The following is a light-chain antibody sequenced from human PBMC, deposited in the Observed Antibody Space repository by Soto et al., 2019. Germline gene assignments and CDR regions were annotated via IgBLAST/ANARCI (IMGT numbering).Light chain of an antibody. V-gene: IGKV3-11*02. Sequence: EIVLTQYPATLSLSPGERATLSCRASQSVSSYLAWYQQKIGQAPRLLIYDASNRATGIPARFSGSGSGRDFTLTISSLEPEAFAVYYCQQRSNWPLTFGGGTKVEIK. J-gene: IGKJ4*01. CDR2: DAS. CDR1: QSVSSY. CDR3: QQRSNWPLT.